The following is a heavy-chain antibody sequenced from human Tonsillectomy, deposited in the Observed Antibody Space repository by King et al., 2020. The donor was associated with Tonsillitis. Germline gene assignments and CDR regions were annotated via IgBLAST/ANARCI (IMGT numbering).Heavy chain of an antibody. CDR1: GFTFSNFA. V-gene: IGHV3-23*04. J-gene: IGHJ4*02. CDR3: AKSLKDFFLD. Sequence: VQLVESGGALVQPGGSLRLSCAASGFTFSNFAMSWVRQAPGKGLEWVSSIGAGGGGAHYADSVKGRFTISRDNSKNTLYLQMNNLRAEDTATYYCAKSLKDFFLDWGQGALVTVSS. D-gene: IGHD3-3*01. CDR2: IGAGGGGA.